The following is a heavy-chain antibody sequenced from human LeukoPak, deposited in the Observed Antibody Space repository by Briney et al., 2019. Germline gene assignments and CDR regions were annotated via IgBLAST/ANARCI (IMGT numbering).Heavy chain of an antibody. CDR3: ARIGPVLGAAWVDY. V-gene: IGHV4-28*01. CDR1: GYSISSNHW. D-gene: IGHD1-26*01. Sequence: SETLSLTCAVSGYSISSNHWWGWIRQPPGKGLEWIGYIFYAGSTYYNPSLKSRVTMSVDTSKNQFSLRLSSVTAVDTAVYYCARIGPVLGAAWVDYWGQGTLVSVSS. CDR2: IFYAGST. J-gene: IGHJ4*02.